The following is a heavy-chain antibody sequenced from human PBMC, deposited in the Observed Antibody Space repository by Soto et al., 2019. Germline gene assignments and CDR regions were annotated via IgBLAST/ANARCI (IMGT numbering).Heavy chain of an antibody. CDR2: INAGNGNT. J-gene: IGHJ5*02. Sequence: ASVKVSCKASGYTFTSYAMHCVRQAPGQMLEWMGWINAGNGNTKYSQKFQGRVTITRDTSASTAYMELSSLRSEDTAVYYCARAGGIVVVPAATYSWFDPWGQGTLVTVSS. V-gene: IGHV1-3*01. D-gene: IGHD2-2*01. CDR3: ARAGGIVVVPAATYSWFDP. CDR1: GYTFTSYA.